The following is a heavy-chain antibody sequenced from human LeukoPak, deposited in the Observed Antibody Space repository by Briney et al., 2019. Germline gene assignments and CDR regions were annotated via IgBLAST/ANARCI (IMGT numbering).Heavy chain of an antibody. CDR2: IYPGDSDT. J-gene: IGHJ6*03. V-gene: IGHV5-51*01. D-gene: IGHD3-3*01. Sequence: GESLKVSCKGSRYSFTSYWIGWVRQMPGKGLEWMGIIYPGDSDTRYSPSFQGQVTISADKSISTAYLQWSSLKASDTAMYYCASRNYDFWSGSGYYYYMDVWGKGTTVTVSS. CDR1: RYSFTSYW. CDR3: ASRNYDFWSGSGYYYYMDV.